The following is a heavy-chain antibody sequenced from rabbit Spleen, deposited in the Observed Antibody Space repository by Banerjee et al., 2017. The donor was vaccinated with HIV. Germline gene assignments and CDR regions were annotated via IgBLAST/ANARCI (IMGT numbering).Heavy chain of an antibody. CDR1: GFSFSSTYY. V-gene: IGHV1S40*01. CDR3: ARDTATSFSSYGMDL. J-gene: IGHJ6*01. Sequence: QSLEESGGDLVKPGASLTLTCTASGFSFSSTYYMCWVRQPPGKGLEWIGCIYPGSSGTTYYASRAKGRFTISKTSSTTVTLQMTSLTVADTATYFCARDTATSFSSYGMDLWGQGTLVTVS. CDR2: IYPGSSGTT. D-gene: IGHD1-1*01.